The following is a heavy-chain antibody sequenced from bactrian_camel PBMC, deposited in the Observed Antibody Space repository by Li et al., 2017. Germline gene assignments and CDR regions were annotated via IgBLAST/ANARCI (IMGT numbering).Heavy chain of an antibody. J-gene: IGHJ4*01. V-gene: IGHV3S55*01. D-gene: IGHD2*01. CDR2: IDSDGLA. CDR3: AAGGGNGAFCYTGERSMDY. CDR1: GYTNSKYC. Sequence: HVQLVESGGGSVQAGGSLRPSCAASGYTNSKYCIAWFRQAPGKEREGVATIDSDGLAKYADSVKGRFTISQDNAKNTLYLQMNSLKPEDTAMYYCAAGGGNGAFCYTGERSMDYWGQGTQVTVS.